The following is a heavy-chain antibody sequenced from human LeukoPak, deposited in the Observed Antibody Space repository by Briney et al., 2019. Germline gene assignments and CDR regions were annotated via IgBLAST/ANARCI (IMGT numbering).Heavy chain of an antibody. CDR2: IFTSGSI. CDR1: GGSINTDEYW. D-gene: IGHD6-6*01. J-gene: IGHJ6*03. Sequence: PSQTLSLTCNVSGGSINTDEYWWGWIRQPAGKGLEWIGHIFTSGSINYNPSLKSRVTISVDTSKNQFSLKLTSVTAADTAVYYCARHGPAKYSSLDMDVWGKGTTVTVSS. V-gene: IGHV4-61*09. CDR3: ARHGPAKYSSLDMDV.